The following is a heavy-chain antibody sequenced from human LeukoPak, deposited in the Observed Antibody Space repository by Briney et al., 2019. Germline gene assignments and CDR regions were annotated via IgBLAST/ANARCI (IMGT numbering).Heavy chain of an antibody. Sequence: ASVKVSCKASGYTFTSYYMHWVRQAPGQGLEWMGIINPSGGSTSYAQKFQGRVTMTRDTSTSTVYMELSSLRSEDMAVYYCARDAPTWELLYDWFDPWGQGTLVTVSS. D-gene: IGHD1-26*01. CDR3: ARDAPTWELLYDWFDP. CDR1: GYTFTSYY. J-gene: IGHJ5*02. CDR2: INPSGGST. V-gene: IGHV1-46*01.